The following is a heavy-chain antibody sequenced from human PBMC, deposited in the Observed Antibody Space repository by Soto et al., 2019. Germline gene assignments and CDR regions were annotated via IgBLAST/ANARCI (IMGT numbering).Heavy chain of an antibody. J-gene: IGHJ4*01. CDR1: GYSFTSYW. CDR3: ARHLVGSTRGNFDY. D-gene: IGHD2-2*01. Sequence: GESLKISCMTSGYSFTSYWIGWVRQMPGKGMEWMGNIYPYDSDTRYSPSFQGQVTISADTSITTAYLQWSGLRASDTAMYFCARHLVGSTRGNFDYWGQGTLVTVSS. V-gene: IGHV5-51*01. CDR2: IYPYDSDT.